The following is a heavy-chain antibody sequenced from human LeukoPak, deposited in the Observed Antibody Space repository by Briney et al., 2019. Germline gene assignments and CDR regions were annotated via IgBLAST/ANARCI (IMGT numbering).Heavy chain of an antibody. J-gene: IGHJ4*02. D-gene: IGHD1-7*01. Sequence: AGGSLRLSCAVSGFPFTTYNMNWVRQAPGKGLEWVSYIDSSSSTIYYADSVKGRFTISRDNAKDSLYLQMNSLGAEDTALYYCAKGLRTIEYNFDQWGQGTLVTVSS. CDR3: AKGLRTIEYNFDQ. CDR1: GFPFTTYN. V-gene: IGHV3-48*04. CDR2: IDSSSSTI.